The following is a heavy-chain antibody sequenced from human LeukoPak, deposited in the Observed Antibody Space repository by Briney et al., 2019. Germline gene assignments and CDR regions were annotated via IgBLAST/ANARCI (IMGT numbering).Heavy chain of an antibody. Sequence: SETLSLTCTVSGGSISSYYWSWIRQPPGQGLEWIGYIYYSGSTNYNPSLKSRVTISVDTSKNQFSLKLSSVTAADTAVYYCARDYASTFYDYYGMDVWGKGTTVTVSS. CDR1: GGSISSYY. V-gene: IGHV4-59*01. D-gene: IGHD2-2*01. CDR3: ARDYASTFYDYYGMDV. J-gene: IGHJ6*04. CDR2: IYYSGST.